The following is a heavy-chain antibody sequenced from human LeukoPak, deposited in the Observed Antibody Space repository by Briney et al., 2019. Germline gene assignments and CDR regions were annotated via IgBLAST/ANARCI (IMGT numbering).Heavy chain of an antibody. Sequence: GGSLRLSCAASGFTFSTYCMHWVRQAPGKGPMWVSRICPNGTVTNYADSVKARFIISRDNARNTVYLQMNSLRVEDTAVYYCVRDFRSADYWGQGTLVTVSS. J-gene: IGHJ4*02. CDR3: VRDFRSADY. CDR2: ICPNGTVT. V-gene: IGHV3-74*01. CDR1: GFTFSTYC.